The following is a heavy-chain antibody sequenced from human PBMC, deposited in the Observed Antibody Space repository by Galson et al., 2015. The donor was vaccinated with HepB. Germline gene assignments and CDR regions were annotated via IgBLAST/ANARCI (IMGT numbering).Heavy chain of an antibody. CDR3: ARQHDSSGYYPY. CDR1: GVTFSNCA. V-gene: IGHV1-69*13. Sequence: SVKVSCKASGVTFSNCAISWLRQAPGQGLEWLGGIIPLFGSANYAQNLQGRVTITADESTSTTYMYLTSLRSEDTALYFCARQHDSSGYYPYWGQGTLVTVSS. D-gene: IGHD3-22*01. J-gene: IGHJ4*02. CDR2: IIPLFGSA.